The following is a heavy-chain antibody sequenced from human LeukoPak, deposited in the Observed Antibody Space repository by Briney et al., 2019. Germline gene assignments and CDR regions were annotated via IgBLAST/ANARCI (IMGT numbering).Heavy chain of an antibody. Sequence: GGSLRLSCAASGFTFSSYAMHWVRQAPGKGLEWVAVIVYDGSKKYYADSVKGRLTISRDNAKNSLYLQMNSLRAEDTALYYCAKDSAGDLGYYYGMDVWGQGTTVTVSS. CDR2: IVYDGSKK. D-gene: IGHD7-27*01. CDR3: AKDSAGDLGYYYGMDV. CDR1: GFTFSSYA. J-gene: IGHJ6*02. V-gene: IGHV3-30-3*01.